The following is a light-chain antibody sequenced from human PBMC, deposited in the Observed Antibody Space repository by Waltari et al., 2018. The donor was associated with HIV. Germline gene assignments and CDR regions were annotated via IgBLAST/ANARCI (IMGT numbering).Light chain of an antibody. V-gene: IGKV4-1*01. CDR1: RGFSYASNRKMY. J-gene: IGKJ1*01. CDR3: QQYFSLPWT. Sequence: DIVMTQSPDFLLVSFGEGATIDCKFSRGFSYASNRKMYLAWYQQKRGQPPKVLFHWASSRESGVPDRFSASGSGTNFTLTIRSLHAEDVATYFCQQYFSLPWTFGQGTKVEIK. CDR2: WAS.